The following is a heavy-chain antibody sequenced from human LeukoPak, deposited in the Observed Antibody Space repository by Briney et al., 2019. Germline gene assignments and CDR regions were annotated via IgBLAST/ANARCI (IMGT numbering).Heavy chain of an antibody. J-gene: IGHJ4*02. CDR1: GFTFSSYG. V-gene: IGHV3-30*18. CDR2: ISYDGSNK. Sequence: GRSLRLSCAASGFTFSSYGMHWVRRAPGKGLEWVAVISYDGSNKYYADFVKGRFTISRDNSKNTLYLQMNSLRAEDTAVYYCAKDPFDYWGQGTLVTVSS. CDR3: AKDPFDY.